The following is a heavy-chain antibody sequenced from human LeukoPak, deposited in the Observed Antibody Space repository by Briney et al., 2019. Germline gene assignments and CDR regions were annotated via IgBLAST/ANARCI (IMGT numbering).Heavy chain of an antibody. Sequence: AGSLRLSCAASGLTFSSYEMNWVRQAPGKGLEWVSYISSSGSTIYYADSVKGRFTISRDNAKNSLYLQMNSLRAEDTAVYYCARDQYYDFWSGPNAFDYWGQGTLVTVSS. CDR2: ISSSGSTI. V-gene: IGHV3-48*03. CDR1: GLTFSSYE. CDR3: ARDQYYDFWSGPNAFDY. D-gene: IGHD3-3*01. J-gene: IGHJ4*02.